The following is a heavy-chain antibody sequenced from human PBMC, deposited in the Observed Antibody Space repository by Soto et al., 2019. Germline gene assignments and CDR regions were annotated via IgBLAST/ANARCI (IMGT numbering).Heavy chain of an antibody. J-gene: IGHJ4*02. V-gene: IGHV3-53*01. Sequence: GGSLRLSCAASGFSVSNNHMSWVRQAPGKGLEWVSTIHSGDITYYADSVKGRFTISRDNSKNTLYLQMNSLRAEDTAVYYCARDDIVAGGDWGPGTLVTVSS. CDR3: ARDDIVAGGD. D-gene: IGHD5-12*01. CDR1: GFSVSNNH. CDR2: IHSGDIT.